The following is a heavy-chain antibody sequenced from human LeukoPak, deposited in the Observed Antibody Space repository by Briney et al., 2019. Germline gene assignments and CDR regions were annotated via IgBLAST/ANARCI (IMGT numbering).Heavy chain of an antibody. V-gene: IGHV4-34*01. CDR3: ARFFGGSGSYYRIREASFDY. CDR2: INHSGST. D-gene: IGHD3-10*01. J-gene: IGHJ4*02. CDR1: GGSFSGYY. Sequence: PSETLSLTCAVYGGSFSGYYWSWIRQPPGKGLEWIGEINHSGSTNYNPSLKSRVTISVDTSKNQFSLKLSSVTAADTAVYYCARFFGGSGSYYRIREASFDYWGQGTLVTVSS.